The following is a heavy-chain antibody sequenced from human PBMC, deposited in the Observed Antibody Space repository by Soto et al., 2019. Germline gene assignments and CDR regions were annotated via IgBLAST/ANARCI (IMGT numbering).Heavy chain of an antibody. CDR1: GFTFSSYW. CDR3: ARVMSVQLWQGWAGYYGMDV. D-gene: IGHD5-18*01. Sequence: GGSLRLSCAASGFTFSSYWMSWVRQAPGKGLEWVANIKQDGSEKYYVDSVKGRFTISRDNAKNSLYLQMNSLRAGDTAVYYCARVMSVQLWQGWAGYYGMDVWGQGTTVTVSS. V-gene: IGHV3-7*03. J-gene: IGHJ6*02. CDR2: IKQDGSEK.